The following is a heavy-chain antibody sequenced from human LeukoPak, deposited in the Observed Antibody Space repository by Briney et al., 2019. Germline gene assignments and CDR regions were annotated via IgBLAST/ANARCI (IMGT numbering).Heavy chain of an antibody. Sequence: GGSLRLSCATSGFTFSTYAMGWVRQAPGKGLEWVSLISGSGSGTHYADSVKGRFTISRDNSKNMLYLHMNTLRADDTAVYYCARSGTEDGYNIYFDHWGQGTLVTVSS. CDR3: ARSGTEDGYNIYFDH. J-gene: IGHJ4*02. CDR1: GFTFSTYA. CDR2: ISGSGSGT. D-gene: IGHD5-24*01. V-gene: IGHV3-23*01.